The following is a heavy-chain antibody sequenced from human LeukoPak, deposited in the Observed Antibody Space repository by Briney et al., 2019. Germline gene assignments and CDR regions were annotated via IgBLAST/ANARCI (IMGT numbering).Heavy chain of an antibody. CDR1: GGSISSYY. D-gene: IGHD1-1*01. J-gene: IGHJ5*02. Sequence: SETLSLTCTVSGGSISSYYWSWIRQPPGKGLEWIGYIYYSGSTNYNPSLKSRVTISVDTSKNQFSQKLSSVTAADTAVYYCARGGSTGTNLNWVDPWGQGTLVTVSS. CDR2: IYYSGST. V-gene: IGHV4-59*01. CDR3: ARGGSTGTNLNWVDP.